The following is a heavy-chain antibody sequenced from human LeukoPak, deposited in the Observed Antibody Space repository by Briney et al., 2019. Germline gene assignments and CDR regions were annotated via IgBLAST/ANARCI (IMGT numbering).Heavy chain of an antibody. J-gene: IGHJ4*02. CDR2: ISSSSSYI. CDR3: ASSYGSGPQPFDY. V-gene: IGHV3-21*01. CDR1: GFTFSSYS. Sequence: GGSLRLSCAASGFTFSSYSMNWVRQAPGKGPEWVSSISSSSSYIYYADSVKGRFTISRDNAKNSLYLQMNSLRAEDTAVYYCASSYGSGPQPFDYWGQGTLVTVSS. D-gene: IGHD3-10*01.